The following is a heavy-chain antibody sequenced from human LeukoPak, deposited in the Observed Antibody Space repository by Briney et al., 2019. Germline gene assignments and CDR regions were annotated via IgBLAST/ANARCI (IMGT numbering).Heavy chain of an antibody. D-gene: IGHD4-17*01. J-gene: IGHJ2*01. CDR3: ARVPEYGDYIYWYLDL. Sequence: PSETLSLTCTVSGVSISSYYWSWVRQPPGKGLEGSGFVYYTGSTNYSPSLKRRVTISVDTSKNQFSVRLTSVTAADTAVYYCARVPEYGDYIYWYLDLWGHGSLVTVSS. CDR1: GVSISSYY. V-gene: IGHV4-59*08. CDR2: VYYTGST.